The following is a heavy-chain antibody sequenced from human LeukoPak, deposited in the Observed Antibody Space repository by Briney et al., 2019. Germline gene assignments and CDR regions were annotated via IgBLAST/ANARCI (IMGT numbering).Heavy chain of an antibody. Sequence: GGSLRLSCAASGFTFSSSWMYWVRQAPGKGLVWVSRINSDESITTYADSVKGRFTVSRDNSKNTLYLQMDSLRAEDTAVYYCAKFYSSTFNYGMDVWGLGTTVTVSS. CDR1: GFTFSSSW. D-gene: IGHD6-13*01. J-gene: IGHJ6*02. CDR3: AKFYSSTFNYGMDV. CDR2: INSDESIT. V-gene: IGHV3-74*01.